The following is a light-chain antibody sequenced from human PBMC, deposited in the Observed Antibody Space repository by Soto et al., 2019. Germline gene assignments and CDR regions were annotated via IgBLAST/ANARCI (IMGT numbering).Light chain of an antibody. CDR3: QQYSKWPDT. J-gene: IGKJ2*01. V-gene: IGKV3-15*01. CDR1: QSISIH. Sequence: EIVMTQSPATLSVSPGERATLSCRASQSISIHLAWYQQRPGQAPRLLIYAASTRATGIPARFGGSGSGTEFTLTISSLQSEDFAFYYCQQYSKWPDTLGQGTKLEIK. CDR2: AAS.